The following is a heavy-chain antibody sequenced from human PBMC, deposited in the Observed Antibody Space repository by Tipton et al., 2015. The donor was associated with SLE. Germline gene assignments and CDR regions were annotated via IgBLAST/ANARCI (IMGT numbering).Heavy chain of an antibody. D-gene: IGHD5-24*01. CDR2: ISAYNGNT. Sequence: QLVQSGAEVKKPGASVKVSCKASGYTFTSYGISWVRQAPGQGLEWMGWISAYNGNTNYAQKFQGRVTITTDESTSTAYMELSSLRSEDTAVYYCARVQMAQAAFDIWGQGTMVTVSS. V-gene: IGHV1-18*01. CDR3: ARVQMAQAAFDI. CDR1: GYTFTSYG. J-gene: IGHJ3*02.